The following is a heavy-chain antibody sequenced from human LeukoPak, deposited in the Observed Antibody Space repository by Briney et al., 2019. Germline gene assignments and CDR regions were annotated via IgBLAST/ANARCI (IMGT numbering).Heavy chain of an antibody. V-gene: IGHV3-21*01. CDR2: ISSSSSFI. CDR1: EFTFSSYS. Sequence: GGSLRLSCVASEFTFSSYSMNWVRQAPGKGLEWVSSISSSSSFIYYADSVKGRFTISRDNAKNSLYLQMNSLRAEDTAVYYCARDGGGMVGALYYFDSWGQGTLVTVSS. J-gene: IGHJ4*02. CDR3: ARDGGGMVGALYYFDS. D-gene: IGHD1-26*01.